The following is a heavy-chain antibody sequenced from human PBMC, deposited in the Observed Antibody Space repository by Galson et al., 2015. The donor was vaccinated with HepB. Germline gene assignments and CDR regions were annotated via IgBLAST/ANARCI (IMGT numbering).Heavy chain of an antibody. CDR3: ARDRYCSSTSCPYYYGMDV. Sequence: SVKVSCKASSYTFTSYGISWVRQAPGQGLEWMGWISAYNGNTNYAQKLQGRVTMTTDTSTSTAYMELRSLRSDDAAVYYCARDRYCSSTSCPYYYGMDVWGQGTTVTVSS. J-gene: IGHJ6*02. CDR1: SYTFTSYG. CDR2: ISAYNGNT. D-gene: IGHD2-2*01. V-gene: IGHV1-18*04.